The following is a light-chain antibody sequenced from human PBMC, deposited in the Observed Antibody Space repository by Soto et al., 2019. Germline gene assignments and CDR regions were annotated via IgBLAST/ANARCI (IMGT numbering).Light chain of an antibody. CDR1: QSVSSY. CDR3: QQRSNWPPYT. V-gene: IGKV3-11*01. Sequence: EIVLTQSPETLSLCPGERAPLSCRASQSVSSYLAWYKHKPGQAPRLLIYDASNRATGIPARFSGSGSGTDFTLTISSLEPEDFAVYYCQQRSNWPPYTFGQGTKLEIK. J-gene: IGKJ2*01. CDR2: DAS.